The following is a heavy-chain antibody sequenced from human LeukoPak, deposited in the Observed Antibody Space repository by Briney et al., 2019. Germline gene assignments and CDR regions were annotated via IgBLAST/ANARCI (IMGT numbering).Heavy chain of an antibody. J-gene: IGHJ3*02. CDR2: INHSGGT. CDR1: GGSFSGYY. V-gene: IGHV4-34*01. CDR3: ARGLDDAFDI. Sequence: SETLSLTCAVYGGSFSGYYWSWIRQPPGKGLEWIGEINHSGGTNYNPSLKSRVTISVDTSKNQFSLKLSSVTAADTAVYYCARGLDDAFDIWGQGTTVTVSS.